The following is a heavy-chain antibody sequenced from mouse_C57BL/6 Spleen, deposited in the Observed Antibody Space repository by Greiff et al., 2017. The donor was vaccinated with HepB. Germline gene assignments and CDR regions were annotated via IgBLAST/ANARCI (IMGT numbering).Heavy chain of an antibody. Sequence: QVQLQQPGAELVKPGASVKLSCKASGYTFTSYWMHWVKQRPGRGLEWIGRIDPNSGGTKYNEKFKSKATLTVDKPSSTAYMQISSLTSEDSAVYYCARRGVRGGASYYDYEFAYWGQGTLVTVSA. CDR1: GYTFTSYW. CDR3: ARRGVRGGASYYDYEFAY. CDR2: IDPNSGGT. V-gene: IGHV1-72*01. J-gene: IGHJ3*01. D-gene: IGHD2-4*01.